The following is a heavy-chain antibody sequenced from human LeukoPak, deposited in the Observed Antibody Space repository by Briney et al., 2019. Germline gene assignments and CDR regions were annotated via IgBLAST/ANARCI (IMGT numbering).Heavy chain of an antibody. CDR3: AREGGSSSW. Sequence: GGSLRLSCAASRFTFSSYTMNWVRQAPGKGLEWVASISSSSSNIYYADSVKGRFTISRDNSKNTLYLQMNSLRAEDTAVYYCAREGGSSSWWGQGTLVTVSS. D-gene: IGHD6-13*01. CDR2: ISSSSSNI. J-gene: IGHJ4*02. V-gene: IGHV3-21*01. CDR1: RFTFSSYT.